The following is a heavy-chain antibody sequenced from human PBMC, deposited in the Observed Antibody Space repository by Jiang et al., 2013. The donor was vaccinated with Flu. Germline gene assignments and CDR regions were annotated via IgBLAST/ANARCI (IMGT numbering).Heavy chain of an antibody. J-gene: IGHJ4*02. CDR3: ANLAVAGASYFDN. D-gene: IGHD6-19*01. CDR2: ISGSGGSA. CDR1: GFTFDSYA. Sequence: VQLLESGGGLVQPGGSLRLSCAASGFTFDSYAMTWVRQAPGKGLEWVSTISGSGGSAYYADSVKGRFTISRDNSKNTAHLQMNSLRAEDTAVYYCANLAVAGASYFDNWGQGTLVTVSS. V-gene: IGHV3-23*01.